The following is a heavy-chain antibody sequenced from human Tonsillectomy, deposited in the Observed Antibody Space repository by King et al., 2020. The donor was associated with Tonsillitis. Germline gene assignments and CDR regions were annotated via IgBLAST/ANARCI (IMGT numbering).Heavy chain of an antibody. V-gene: IGHV4-34*01. D-gene: IGHD4-17*01. CDR2: INHSGST. Sequence: VQLQQWGAGLLKPSETLSLTCAVYGGSFSGYYWSWIRQPPGKGLEWIGEINHSGSTNYNPSLKSRVTISVDTSKNQFSLKLSSVTAADTAVYYCARGRFMQMTTVTTVALDIWGKGKMATVSS. CDR1: GGSFSGYY. CDR3: ARGRFMQMTTVTTVALDI. J-gene: IGHJ3*02.